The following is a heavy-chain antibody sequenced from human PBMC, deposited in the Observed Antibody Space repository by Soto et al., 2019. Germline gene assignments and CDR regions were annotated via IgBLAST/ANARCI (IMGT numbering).Heavy chain of an antibody. D-gene: IGHD3-10*01. J-gene: IGHJ4*02. CDR1: GFTFSSYA. CDR2: ISYAGSNK. V-gene: IGHV3-30-3*01. CDR3: ARSGSRPHDY. Sequence: QVQLVESGGGVVQPGRSLRLSCTASGFTFSSYAMHWVRQAPGKGLEWVAVISYAGSNKYYADPVKGRFTISRDNSKNTLYLQMNSLRAEDTAVYYCARSGSRPHDYWGQGTLVTVSS.